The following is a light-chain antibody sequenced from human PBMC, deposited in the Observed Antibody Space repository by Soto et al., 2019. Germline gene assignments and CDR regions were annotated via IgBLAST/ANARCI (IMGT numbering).Light chain of an antibody. J-gene: IGKJ2*01. CDR3: QHYESTPPT. V-gene: IGKV4-1*01. CDR2: WAS. CDR1: QSVLYSSNNKNY. Sequence: DIVMTQSPDSLAVSLGERATINCKSSQSVLYSSNNKNYLAWYQQRPGQPPKLLIYWASTRESGVPDRFSGSGSGTDFTLTITSLQAEDVAGYYCQHYESTPPTFGQGTKLEIK.